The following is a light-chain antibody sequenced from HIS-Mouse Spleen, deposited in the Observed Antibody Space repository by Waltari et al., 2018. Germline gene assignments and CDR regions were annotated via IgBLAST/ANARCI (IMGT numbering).Light chain of an antibody. V-gene: IGLV2-23*01. Sequence: QSALTQPASVSGSPGQSITISCTGTSSDGGSYNLVSWYQQHPGKAPKLMIYEGSKRPSVVSNRFSGSKSGNTASLTISGLQAEDEADYYCCSYAGSSTYVVFGGGTKLTVL. CDR1: SSDGGSYNL. J-gene: IGLJ2*01. CDR3: CSYAGSSTYVV. CDR2: EGS.